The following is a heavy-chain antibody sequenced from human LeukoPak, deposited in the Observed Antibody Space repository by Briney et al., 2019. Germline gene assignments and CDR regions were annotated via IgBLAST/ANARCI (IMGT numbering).Heavy chain of an antibody. CDR1: GGSFSGYY. D-gene: IGHD4-17*01. V-gene: IGHV4-34*01. CDR3: ARHDYGDYVRDNYFDY. CDR2: INHSGST. Sequence: SETLSLTCAVYGGSFSGYYWSWIRQPPGKGLEWIGEINHSGSTNYNPSLKSRVTISVDTSKNQFSLKLSSVTAADTAVYYCARHDYGDYVRDNYFDYWGQGTLVTVSS. J-gene: IGHJ4*02.